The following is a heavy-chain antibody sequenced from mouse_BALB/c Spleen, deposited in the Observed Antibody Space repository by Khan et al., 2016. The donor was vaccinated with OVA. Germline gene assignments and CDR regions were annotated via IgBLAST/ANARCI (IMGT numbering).Heavy chain of an antibody. CDR2: ISSGGST. CDR3: ARDYWFTY. J-gene: IGHJ3*01. Sequence: EVQLVESGGGLVKPGGSLKFSCAASGFTFSNYAMSWVRQTPEKRLEWVASISSGGSTYYPDSVKSRFTISRDNARNILYLQMSSLRSEDTAMYYCARDYWFTYWGQGTLVTVSA. CDR1: GFTFSNYA. V-gene: IGHV5-6-5*01.